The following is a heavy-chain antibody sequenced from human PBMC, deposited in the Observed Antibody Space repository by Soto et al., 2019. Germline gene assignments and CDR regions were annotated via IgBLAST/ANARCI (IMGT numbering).Heavy chain of an antibody. D-gene: IGHD3-22*01. CDR2: AYYRPKWYN. CDR1: GDSVSSNSAA. CDR3: ARSGPGGYIEY. Sequence: SETLSLTCALSGDSVSSNSAAWNWIRQSPSRGLEWLGRAYYRPKWYNHYAVSVTSRITVNPATSTNKFSLQLNSVTPEDTAVYHSARSGPGGYIEYWGQGTLVTVPQ. J-gene: IGHJ4*02. V-gene: IGHV6-1*01.